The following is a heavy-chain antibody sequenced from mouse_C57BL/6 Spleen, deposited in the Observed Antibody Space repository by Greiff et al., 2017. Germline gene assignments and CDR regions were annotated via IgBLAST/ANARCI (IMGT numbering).Heavy chain of an antibody. V-gene: IGHV1-55*01. CDR3: ARDSNYEADYYAMDD. CDR1: GYTFTSYW. CDR2: IYPGSGST. J-gene: IGHJ4*01. Sequence: QVQLQQPGAELVKPGASVTMSCKASGYTFTSYWLTWVKPRPGQGLEWIGDIYPGSGSTNYNEKFKSKATLPVDTSSSTAYMQLSSLTSEDSAVYYCARDSNYEADYYAMDDWGQGTSVTVSS. D-gene: IGHD2-5*01.